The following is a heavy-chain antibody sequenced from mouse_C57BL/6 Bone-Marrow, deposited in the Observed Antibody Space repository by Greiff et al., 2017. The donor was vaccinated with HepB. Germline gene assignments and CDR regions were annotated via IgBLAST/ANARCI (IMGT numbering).Heavy chain of an antibody. CDR2: IRLKSDNYAT. J-gene: IGHJ3*01. Sequence: EVKLVESGGGLVQPGGSMKLSCVASGFTFSNYWMNWVRQSPEKGLEWVAQIRLKSDNYATHYAESVKGRFTISRDDSKSSVYLQMNNLRAEDTGIYYCTGLLLLWRFAYWGQGTLVTVSA. CDR1: GFTFSNYW. CDR3: TGLLLLWRFAY. V-gene: IGHV6-3*01. D-gene: IGHD1-1*01.